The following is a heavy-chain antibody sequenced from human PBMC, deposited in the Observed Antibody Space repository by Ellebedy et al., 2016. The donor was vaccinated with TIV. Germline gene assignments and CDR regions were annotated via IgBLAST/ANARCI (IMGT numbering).Heavy chain of an antibody. CDR2: IWYDGSNK. Sequence: GESLKISCAASGFTFSDYYMSWIRQAPGKGLEWVAVIWYDGSNKYYADSVKGRFTISRDNSKNTLYLQMNSLRAEDTAVYYCARGLRYSEEGVGSWFDSWGQGTLVTVSS. J-gene: IGHJ5*01. CDR3: ARGLRYSEEGVGSWFDS. D-gene: IGHD3-9*01. V-gene: IGHV3-33*08. CDR1: GFTFSDYY.